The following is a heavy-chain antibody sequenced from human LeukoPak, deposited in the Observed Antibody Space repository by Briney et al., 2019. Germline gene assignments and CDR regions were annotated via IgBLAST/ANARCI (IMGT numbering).Heavy chain of an antibody. CDR2: ISSSGSTI. D-gene: IGHD3-10*01. CDR1: GFTFSSYE. J-gene: IGHJ1*01. V-gene: IGHV3-48*03. CDR3: AKVWFGELFPYFQH. Sequence: GGSLRLSCAASGFTFSSYEMNWVRQAPGKGLEWVSYISSSGSTIYYADSVKGRFTISRDNSKNTLYLQMNSLRAEDTAVYYCAKVWFGELFPYFQHWGQGTLVTVSS.